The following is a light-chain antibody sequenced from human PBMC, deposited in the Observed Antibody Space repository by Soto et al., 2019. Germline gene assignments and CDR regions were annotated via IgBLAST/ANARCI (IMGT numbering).Light chain of an antibody. CDR3: SSYTSSSTRV. J-gene: IGLJ2*01. Sequence: QSVLTRPASVSGSPGQSITISCTGTSSDVGGYNYVSWYQQHPGKAPKLMIYDVSNRPSGVSNRFSGSKSGNTASLTISGLQAEDDADYYCSSYTSSSTRVFGVGTMVTVL. CDR1: SSDVGGYNY. CDR2: DVS. V-gene: IGLV2-14*01.